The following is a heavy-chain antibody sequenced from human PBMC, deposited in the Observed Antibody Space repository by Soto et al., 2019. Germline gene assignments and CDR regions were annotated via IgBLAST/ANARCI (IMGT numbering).Heavy chain of an antibody. CDR2: IKSKTDGGTT. Sequence: LRLSCAASGFTFSNAWMSWVRQAPGKGLEWVGRIKSKTDGGTTDYAAPVKGRFTISRDDSKNTLYLQMNSLKTEDTAVYYCTTPWGGDYGYYYYGMDVWGQGTTVTVSS. D-gene: IGHD4-17*01. CDR3: TTPWGGDYGYYYYGMDV. CDR1: GFTFSNAW. V-gene: IGHV3-15*01. J-gene: IGHJ6*02.